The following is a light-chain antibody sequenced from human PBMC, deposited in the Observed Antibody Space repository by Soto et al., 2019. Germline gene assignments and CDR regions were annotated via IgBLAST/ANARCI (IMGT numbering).Light chain of an antibody. CDR2: GTS. CDR3: QQYGSSPLT. Sequence: EIVMTQSPATLSVSPGEGATLSCRASQSVRSSLAWYQQIPGQAPRLLIYGTSSRATGIPDRFSGSGSGTDFTLTISRLEPEDSAVYYCQQYGSSPLTFGGGTKVDIK. J-gene: IGKJ4*01. CDR1: QSVRSS. V-gene: IGKV3-20*01.